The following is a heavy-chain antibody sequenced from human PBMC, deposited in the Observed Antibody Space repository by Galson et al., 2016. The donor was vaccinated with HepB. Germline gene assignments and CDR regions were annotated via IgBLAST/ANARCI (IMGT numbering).Heavy chain of an antibody. D-gene: IGHD6-19*01. V-gene: IGHV3-48*04. CDR2: ISSASSIK. Sequence: SLRLSCAASGFTFSSYAMSWVRQAPGKGLEWVSYISSASSIKYYADSVKGRFTISRDNARHSLYLQMNSLRTEDTAVYFCARKSMAGPRSYFDYWGQGTLVTVSS. CDR3: ARKSMAGPRSYFDY. CDR1: GFTFSSYA. J-gene: IGHJ4*02.